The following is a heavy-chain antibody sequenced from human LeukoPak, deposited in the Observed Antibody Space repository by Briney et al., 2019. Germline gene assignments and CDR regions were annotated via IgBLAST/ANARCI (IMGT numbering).Heavy chain of an antibody. CDR3: ARAQVGYNWFDP. CDR2: ISSSSNTI. CDR1: GFTFSSYG. J-gene: IGHJ5*02. Sequence: GGSLRLSCAASGFTFSSYGMNWVRQAPGKGLEWISYISSSSNTIYYADSVKGRFTISRDNAKNSLYLQMDSLRAEDTAVYYCARAQVGYNWFDPWGQGTLVTVSS. D-gene: IGHD1-26*01. V-gene: IGHV3-48*01.